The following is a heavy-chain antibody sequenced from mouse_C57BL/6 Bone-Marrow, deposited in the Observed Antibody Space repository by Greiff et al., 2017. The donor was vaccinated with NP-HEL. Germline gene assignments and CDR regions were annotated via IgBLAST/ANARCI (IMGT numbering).Heavy chain of an antibody. CDR2: IDPSDSYT. V-gene: IGHV1-59*01. D-gene: IGHD1-1*01. CDR3: ARSSKTVVEDCYFDY. J-gene: IGHJ2*01. Sequence: QVQLQQPGAELVRPGTSVKLSCKASGYTFTSYWMHWVKQRPGQGLEWIGVIDPSDSYTNYNQKFKGKATLTVDTSSSTAYMQLSSLTSEDSAVYYCARSSKTVVEDCYFDYWGQGTTLTVSS. CDR1: GYTFTSYW.